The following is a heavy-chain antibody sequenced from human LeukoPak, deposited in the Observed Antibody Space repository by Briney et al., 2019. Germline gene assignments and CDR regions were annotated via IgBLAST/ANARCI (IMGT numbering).Heavy chain of an antibody. Sequence: SETLSLTCTVSGGSISSYYWSWIRQPAGKGLEWIGRICTSGSTNYNPSLKSRVTMSVDTSKNQFSLKLSSVTAADTAVYYCARAVLQKAYYYMDVWGKGTTVTVSS. CDR3: ARAVLQKAYYYMDV. CDR2: ICTSGST. J-gene: IGHJ6*03. CDR1: GGSISSYY. V-gene: IGHV4-4*07.